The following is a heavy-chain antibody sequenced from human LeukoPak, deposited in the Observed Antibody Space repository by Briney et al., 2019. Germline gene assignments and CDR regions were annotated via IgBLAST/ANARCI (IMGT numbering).Heavy chain of an antibody. D-gene: IGHD2-15*01. Sequence: GGSLRLSCAASGFTFSSYSMNWVRQAPGKGLEWVSYISSSSNTIYYADSVKGRFTISRDNAKNSLYLQMNSLRAEDTAVYYCARDQRYCSGGSCYSKPYYYGMDVWGQGTTVTVSS. V-gene: IGHV3-48*04. CDR3: ARDQRYCSGGSCYSKPYYYGMDV. J-gene: IGHJ6*02. CDR2: ISSSSNTI. CDR1: GFTFSSYS.